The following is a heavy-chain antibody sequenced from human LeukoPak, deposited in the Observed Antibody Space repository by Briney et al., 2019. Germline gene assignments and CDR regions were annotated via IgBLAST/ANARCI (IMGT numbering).Heavy chain of an antibody. J-gene: IGHJ6*03. V-gene: IGHV4-38-2*01. Sequence: PSETLSLTCAVSGYSISSGYYWGWIRQPPGKGLERIGRIYHGGNTYYNPSLKSRVTISVDTSKNQFSLKLSSVTAADTAVYYCARGYSSSWTTYYYYYMDVWGKGTTVTVSS. CDR3: ARGYSSSWTTYYYYYMDV. CDR2: IYHGGNT. D-gene: IGHD6-13*01. CDR1: GYSISSGYY.